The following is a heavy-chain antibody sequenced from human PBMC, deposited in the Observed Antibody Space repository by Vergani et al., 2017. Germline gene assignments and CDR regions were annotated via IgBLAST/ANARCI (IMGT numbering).Heavy chain of an antibody. V-gene: IGHV1-2*02. CDR2: INPNSGGT. J-gene: IGHJ5*02. CDR1: GYTFTSYG. CDR3: ARGTGGFGEDWFDP. D-gene: IGHD3-10*01. Sequence: QVQLVQSGAEVKKPGASVKVSCKASGYTFTSYGISWVRQAPGQGLEWMGWINPNSGGTNYAQKFQGRVTMTRDTSISTAYMELSRLRSDDTAVYYWARGTGGFGEDWFDPWGQGTLVTVSS.